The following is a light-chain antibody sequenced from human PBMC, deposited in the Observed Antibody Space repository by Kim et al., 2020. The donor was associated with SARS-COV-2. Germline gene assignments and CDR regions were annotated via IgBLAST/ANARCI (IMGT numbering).Light chain of an antibody. V-gene: IGKV4-1*01. Sequence: DIVMTQSPDSLAVSLGERATINCKSSQSVLSSSNNKNYLAWYQQKPGQPPKLLIYWASTRESGVPDRFSGSGSGTDFTLTISSLQAEDVAVYYCQQYDSSPMTFGAGTKGDI. CDR3: QQYDSSPMT. CDR1: QSVLSSSNNKNY. J-gene: IGKJ4*02. CDR2: WAS.